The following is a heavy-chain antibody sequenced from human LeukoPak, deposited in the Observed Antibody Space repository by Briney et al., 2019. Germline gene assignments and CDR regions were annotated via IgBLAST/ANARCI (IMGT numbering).Heavy chain of an antibody. V-gene: IGHV4-39*07. CDR3: ARDGRGSSSRAEWFDP. Sequence: SETLSLTCTVSGGSISSSSYYWGWIRQPPGKGLGWIGSIYYSGSTYYNPSLKSRVTISVDTSKNQFSLKLSSVTAADTAVYYCARDGRGSSSRAEWFDPWGQGTLVTVSS. D-gene: IGHD6-13*01. CDR2: IYYSGST. CDR1: GGSISSSSYY. J-gene: IGHJ5*02.